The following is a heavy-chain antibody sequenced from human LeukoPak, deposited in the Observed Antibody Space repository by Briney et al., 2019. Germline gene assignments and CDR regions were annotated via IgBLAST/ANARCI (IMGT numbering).Heavy chain of an antibody. Sequence: GGSLRLSCAASGFAFSSYAMSWVRQAPGMGLEWVSAISASGYSTYYADSVKGRFTISRDNSKKTLYLQMNSLRAEDTAIFYCAKDVYNWNFYFDYWGQGTLVTVSS. CDR1: GFAFSSYA. CDR3: AKDVYNWNFYFDY. J-gene: IGHJ4*02. D-gene: IGHD1-7*01. V-gene: IGHV3-23*01. CDR2: ISASGYST.